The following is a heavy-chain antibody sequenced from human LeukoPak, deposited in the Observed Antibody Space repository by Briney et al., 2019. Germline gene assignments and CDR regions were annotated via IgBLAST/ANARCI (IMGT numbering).Heavy chain of an antibody. CDR3: ARGGSKVFDY. D-gene: IGHD2-15*01. Sequence: SETLSLTCNVSVGSISTYYWSWIRQPPGKGLEWIGYIYDSGSTNNNPSLKSRVIISVDTAKNQFSLKLSSVTAADTAVYYCARGGSKVFDYWGQGSLVIVSS. CDR1: VGSISTYY. V-gene: IGHV4-59*08. J-gene: IGHJ4*02. CDR2: IYDSGST.